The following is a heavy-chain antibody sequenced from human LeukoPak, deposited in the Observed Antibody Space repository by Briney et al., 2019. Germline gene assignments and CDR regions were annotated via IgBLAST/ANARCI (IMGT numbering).Heavy chain of an antibody. CDR2: INPSGGST. D-gene: IGHD1-26*01. V-gene: IGHV1-46*01. CDR3: ARGLGSGSYYGY. Sequence: ASVKVPCKASGYTFTTYYIHWVRQAPGQGLEWLGIINPSGGSTTYAQKFQGRVTMTRDTSTSTVYMELSSLRSEDTAEYYCARGLGSGSYYGYWGQGTLVTVSS. J-gene: IGHJ4*02. CDR1: GYTFTTYY.